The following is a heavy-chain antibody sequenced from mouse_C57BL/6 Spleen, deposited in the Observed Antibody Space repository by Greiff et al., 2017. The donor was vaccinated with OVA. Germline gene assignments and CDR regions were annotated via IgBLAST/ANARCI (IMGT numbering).Heavy chain of an antibody. Sequence: VQLKQSGPELVKPGDSVKISCKASGYSFTGYFMNWVMQSHGKSLEWIGRINPYNGDTFYNQKFKGKATLTVDKSSSTAHMELRSLTSEDSAVYYCARSGYPITTVVAEDFDYWGQGTTLTVSS. CDR3: ARSGYPITTVVAEDFDY. J-gene: IGHJ2*01. V-gene: IGHV1-20*01. CDR2: INPYNGDT. CDR1: GYSFTGYF. D-gene: IGHD1-1*01.